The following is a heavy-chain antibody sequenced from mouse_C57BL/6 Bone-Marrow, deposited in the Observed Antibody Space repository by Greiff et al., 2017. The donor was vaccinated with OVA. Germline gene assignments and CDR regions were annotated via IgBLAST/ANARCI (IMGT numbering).Heavy chain of an antibody. J-gene: IGHJ3*01. CDR3: ARTRLRRRAWFAY. CDR1: GYTFTDYN. CDR2: INPNNGGT. Sequence: EVQLQQSGPELVKPGASVTIPCTASGYTFTDYNMDWVKQSHGKSLEWIGDINPNNGGTIYNQKFKGKATLTVDKSSSTAYMELRSLTSEDTAVYYCARTRLRRRAWFAYWGQGTLVTVSA. V-gene: IGHV1-18*01. D-gene: IGHD2-4*01.